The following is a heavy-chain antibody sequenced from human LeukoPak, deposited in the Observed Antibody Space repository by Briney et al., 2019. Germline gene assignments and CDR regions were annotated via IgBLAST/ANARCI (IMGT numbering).Heavy chain of an antibody. CDR2: VSDDGGTT. CDR3: ARGLDRDREIRPFDC. Sequence: GSLRLSCSAPGYTFSNYAMSWVRQVPEKGLEWLSAVSDDGGTTYYADSVRGRFRISRDNSKSTLYLQMDSLRGDDTATYYCARGLDRDREIRPFDCWGRGTLVTVSS. CDR1: GYTFSNYA. J-gene: IGHJ4*02. D-gene: IGHD1-14*01. V-gene: IGHV3-23*01.